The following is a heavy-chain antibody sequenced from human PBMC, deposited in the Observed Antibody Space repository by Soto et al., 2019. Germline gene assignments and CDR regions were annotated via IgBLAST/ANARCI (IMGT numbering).Heavy chain of an antibody. CDR1: GGSVSSSNYY. V-gene: IGHV4-39*01. D-gene: IGHD2-15*01. CDR2: IYYSGST. CDR3: ATKREYCSGGSCRWFDP. J-gene: IGHJ5*02. Sequence: QLQLQESGPGLVKPSETLSLTCSVSGGSVSSSNYYWGWIRQTPGKGLEWIGHIYYSGSTYYNPSLKSRVTISVDTSNNQFSLKLSSVTAADTAMYYCATKREYCSGGSCRWFDPWGQGTLVTVSS.